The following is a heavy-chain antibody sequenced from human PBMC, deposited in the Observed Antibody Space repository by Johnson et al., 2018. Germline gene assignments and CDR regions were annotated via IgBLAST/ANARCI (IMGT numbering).Heavy chain of an antibody. V-gene: IGHV3-30*03. D-gene: IGHD2-15*01. CDR3: APTAASYSEYFQH. CDR1: GFTFSSYG. Sequence: QVQLVQSGGGVVQPGRSLRLSCAASGFTFSSYGMHWVRQAPGKGLEWVAVISSDGSNKYYADSVRGRFTISRDNSKNTLYLQMNSLRAEDTAVYYCAPTAASYSEYFQHWGQGTLVTVSS. J-gene: IGHJ1*01. CDR2: ISSDGSNK.